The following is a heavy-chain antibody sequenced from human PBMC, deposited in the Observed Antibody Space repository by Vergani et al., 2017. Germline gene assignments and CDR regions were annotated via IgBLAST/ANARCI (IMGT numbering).Heavy chain of an antibody. CDR1: GFTFDDYT. V-gene: IGHV3-43*01. CDR3: AILTAR. J-gene: IGHJ4*02. CDR2: ISWDGGST. Sequence: EVQLVESGGVVVQPGGSLRLSCAASGFTFDDYTMHWVRQAPGKGLEWVSIISWDGGSTYYADSVKGRFTISRDNSKNSLYLQMNSLRTEETALYYCAILTARWGQGTLVTVSS. D-gene: IGHD2-21*02.